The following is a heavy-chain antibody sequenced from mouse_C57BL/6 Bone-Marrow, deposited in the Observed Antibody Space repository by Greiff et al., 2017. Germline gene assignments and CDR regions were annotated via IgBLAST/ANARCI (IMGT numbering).Heavy chain of an antibody. Sequence: QVQLQQPGAELVKPGASVKMSCKASGYTFTSYWITWVKQRPGQGLEWIGDIYPGSGSTNYNEKFKSKATLTVDTSSSTAYMQLSSLTSEDSAVYYCASFYYYGSRWFAMDYWGQGTSVTVSS. CDR3: ASFYYYGSRWFAMDY. CDR2: IYPGSGST. J-gene: IGHJ4*01. CDR1: GYTFTSYW. V-gene: IGHV1-55*01. D-gene: IGHD1-1*01.